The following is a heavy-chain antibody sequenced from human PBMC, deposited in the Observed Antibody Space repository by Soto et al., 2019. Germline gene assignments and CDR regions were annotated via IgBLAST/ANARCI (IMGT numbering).Heavy chain of an antibody. CDR1: GYTFITYE. CDR3: ARGDSFTSSWYWFDP. Sequence: QVQLLQSGAEVKKPGASVKVSCKTSGYTFITYEINWVRQATGQGLEWMGWMNPRNGNTGYASKCQGRVAMTRNTSINTAYMELTNLTSDDTAVYYCARGDSFTSSWYWFDPWGQGTLVTVSS. V-gene: IGHV1-8*01. CDR2: MNPRNGNT. J-gene: IGHJ5*02. D-gene: IGHD6-13*01.